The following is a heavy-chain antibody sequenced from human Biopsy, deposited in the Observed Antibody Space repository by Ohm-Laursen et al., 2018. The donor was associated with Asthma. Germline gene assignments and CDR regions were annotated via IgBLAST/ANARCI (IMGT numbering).Heavy chain of an antibody. CDR1: GYTVTRYA. Sequence: VSVKVSCNASGYTVTRYAINWVRQAPGQGLEWMGWINTNTGNPTYAQGFTGRFVFSLDTSVNTAHLQINSLKAEDTAVYYCARMISYYHEMRAPFFDYWGQGTLVTVSS. J-gene: IGHJ4*02. D-gene: IGHD3-22*01. CDR3: ARMISYYHEMRAPFFDY. CDR2: INTNTGNP. V-gene: IGHV7-4-1*02.